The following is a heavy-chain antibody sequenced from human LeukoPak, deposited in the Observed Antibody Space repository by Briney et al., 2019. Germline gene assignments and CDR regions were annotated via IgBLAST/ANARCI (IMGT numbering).Heavy chain of an antibody. V-gene: IGHV3-7*01. CDR2: IKEDGSET. D-gene: IGHD5-24*01. J-gene: IGHJ4*02. Sequence: GGSLRLSCAASGFTFKKYWMNWVRQVPGRGLECLANIKEDGSETYYADSVKGRFTISRDNPKNLLFLQINSLRVEDTAVYYCARETPRRGETRDGYRWGQGTLVTVSS. CDR1: GFTFKKYW. CDR3: ARETPRRGETRDGYR.